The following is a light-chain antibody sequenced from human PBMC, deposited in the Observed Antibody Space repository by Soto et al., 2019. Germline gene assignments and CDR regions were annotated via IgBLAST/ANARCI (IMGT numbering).Light chain of an antibody. CDR1: SSNIGTNY. Sequence: QSVLTQPPSASGTPGQRVTISCSGSSSNIGTNYVYWYQQVPGTAPKLLIYSNNQRHSGVPDRFSGSKSGTSASLAIRGLRSEDEADYYCATWDDSLRGRVFGGGTKLTVL. J-gene: IGLJ3*02. V-gene: IGLV1-47*02. CDR2: SNN. CDR3: ATWDDSLRGRV.